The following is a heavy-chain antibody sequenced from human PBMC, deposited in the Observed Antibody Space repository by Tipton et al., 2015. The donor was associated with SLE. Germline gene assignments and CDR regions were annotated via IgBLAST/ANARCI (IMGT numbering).Heavy chain of an antibody. J-gene: IGHJ6*04. Sequence: TLSLTCSVSGGSISSGGYYWSWIRQYPGKGLEWIGYIYYRGTTHYNPSLENRASISVDTSRNQFSLNLTSVTAADTAVFYCARGEGYKGFYFIDVWGRGTKVTVPS. CDR1: GGSISSGGYY. D-gene: IGHD5-24*01. CDR3: ARGEGYKGFYFIDV. V-gene: IGHV4-31*03. CDR2: IYYRGTT.